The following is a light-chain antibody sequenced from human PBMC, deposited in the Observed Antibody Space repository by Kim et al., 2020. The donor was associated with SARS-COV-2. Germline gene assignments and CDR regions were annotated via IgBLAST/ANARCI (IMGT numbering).Light chain of an antibody. V-gene: IGLV3-21*04. CDR1: NIGSKT. J-gene: IGLJ2*01. CDR3: QVWDASSDHPVV. Sequence: LTQPPSLSLAPGQTATLTCGGNNIGSKTVHWYQQKPGQAPVLVIYYDGDRPSGIPERFSGSNSGNTATLTISRVEAGDEADFYCQVWDASSDHPVVFGGGTKLTVL. CDR2: YDG.